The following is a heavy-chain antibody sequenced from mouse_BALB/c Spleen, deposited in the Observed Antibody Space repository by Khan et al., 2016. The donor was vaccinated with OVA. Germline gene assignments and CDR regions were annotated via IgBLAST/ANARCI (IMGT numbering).Heavy chain of an antibody. Sequence: EVKLLESGPGLVKPSQSLSLTCTVTGYSITSDYAWNWIRQFPGNKLEWMGYISCSGSTTYNPSLKSRISITRDTSKDQFFLQLKSVTSEDTATYYCASELGRYYALDYWGQGTSVTVSS. CDR3: ASELGRYYALDY. D-gene: IGHD4-1*01. J-gene: IGHJ4*01. CDR2: ISCSGST. V-gene: IGHV3-2*02. CDR1: GYSITSDYA.